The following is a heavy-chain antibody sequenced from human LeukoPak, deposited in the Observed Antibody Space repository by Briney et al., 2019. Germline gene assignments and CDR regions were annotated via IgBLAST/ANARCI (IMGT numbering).Heavy chain of an antibody. CDR2: IYPGDSDI. CDR1: GYSFTNYW. J-gene: IGHJ4*02. CDR3: ARRRSYTSSLIDY. D-gene: IGHD6-13*01. Sequence: GESLKISCKGSGYSFTNYWIGWVRQMHGKGLVWMGIIYPGDSDIRYSPSFQGQATTSADKSISTAYLQWSSLKASDTAMYYCARRRSYTSSLIDYWGQGTLVTVSS. V-gene: IGHV5-51*01.